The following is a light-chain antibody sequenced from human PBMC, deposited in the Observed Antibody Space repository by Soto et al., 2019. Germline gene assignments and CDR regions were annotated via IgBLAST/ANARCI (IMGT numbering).Light chain of an antibody. Sequence: AIQLTQSPSSLSASVGDRVTITCRASQGISSALAWYQQKPGKSPKLLIYDASSLESGVPSRFSGSGSGTDFTLTISSLQPEDFATYYCQQFNSYLYTFGQGTKLEIK. V-gene: IGKV1-13*02. J-gene: IGKJ2*01. CDR3: QQFNSYLYT. CDR2: DAS. CDR1: QGISSA.